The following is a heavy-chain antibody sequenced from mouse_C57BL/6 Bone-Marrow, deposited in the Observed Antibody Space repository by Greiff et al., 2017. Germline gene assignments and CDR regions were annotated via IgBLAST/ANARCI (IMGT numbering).Heavy chain of an antibody. Sequence: VQLQQPGAELVRPGTSVKLSCKASGYTFTSYWMHWVKQRPGQGLEWIGVIDPSDSYTNYNQKFKGKATLTVDTSSSTAYMQRSSLTSEASAVYYCARSTAFYAMDYWGQGASVTVSS. CDR1: GYTFTSYW. J-gene: IGHJ4*01. V-gene: IGHV1-59*01. CDR2: IDPSDSYT. D-gene: IGHD3-2*01. CDR3: ARSTAFYAMDY.